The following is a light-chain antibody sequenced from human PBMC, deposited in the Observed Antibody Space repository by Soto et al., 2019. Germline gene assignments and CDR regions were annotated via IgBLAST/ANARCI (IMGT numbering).Light chain of an antibody. V-gene: IGLV2-8*01. CDR1: SSDIGSSNF. J-gene: IGLJ2*01. CDR3: SSHAGSRQVV. Sequence: QSALTQPPSASGSPGQSVTISCTGTSSDIGSSNFVSWYQQHPGKAPKLIIYEVTQRPSGVPDRFSGSKSGNMVSLTVSGLQAEDEADYFCSSHAGSRQVVFGGGTKLTVL. CDR2: EVT.